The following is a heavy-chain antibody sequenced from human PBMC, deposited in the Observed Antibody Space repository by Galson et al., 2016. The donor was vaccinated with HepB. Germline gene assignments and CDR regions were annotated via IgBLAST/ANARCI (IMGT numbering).Heavy chain of an antibody. Sequence: SVKVSCKASGYPFSSFDINWVRQATGQGLEWMGWMNTINGKTGYAQKFQGRVTMTRDTSITTAYMALTNLTIEDTAIYYCARVAGRVVDSDTWGQGTLVSGSS. J-gene: IGHJ5*02. CDR2: MNTINGKT. V-gene: IGHV1-8*01. CDR3: ARVAGRVVDSDT. D-gene: IGHD4-11*01. CDR1: GYPFSSFD.